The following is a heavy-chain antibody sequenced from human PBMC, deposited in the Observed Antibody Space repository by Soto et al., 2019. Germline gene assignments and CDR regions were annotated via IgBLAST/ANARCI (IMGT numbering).Heavy chain of an antibody. CDR3: ARDQGSGWNDYYYYYGMDV. Sequence: QVQLVQSGAEVKKPGASVKVSCKASGYTFTGYYMHWVRQAPGQGLEWMGWINPNSGGTNYAQKFQGWVTMTRDTSISTAYMELSRLRSDDTAVYYCARDQGSGWNDYYYYYGMDVWGQGTTVTVSS. D-gene: IGHD6-19*01. J-gene: IGHJ6*02. CDR1: GYTFTGYY. CDR2: INPNSGGT. V-gene: IGHV1-2*04.